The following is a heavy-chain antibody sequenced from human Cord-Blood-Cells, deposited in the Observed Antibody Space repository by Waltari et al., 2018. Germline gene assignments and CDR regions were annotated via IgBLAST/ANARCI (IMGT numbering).Heavy chain of an antibody. CDR1: GLPFSSYW. D-gene: IGHD6-13*01. J-gene: IGHJ3*02. CDR2: IKEDGRER. Sequence: EVQLVESGGGLVQPGGSLRLSCAASGLPFSSYWMSLVRQAPGEGVDWVGTIKEDGRERYYVDAVKGRFTSSSDNAKNSLYLQMNSLRAEDTAVYYCARDYSQLGDAFDIWGQGTMVTVSS. CDR3: ARDYSQLGDAFDI. V-gene: IGHV3-7*01.